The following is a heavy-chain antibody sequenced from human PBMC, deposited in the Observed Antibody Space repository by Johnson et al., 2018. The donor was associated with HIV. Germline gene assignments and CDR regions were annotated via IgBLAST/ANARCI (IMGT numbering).Heavy chain of an antibody. Sequence: VQLVESGGGVVQPGRSLRLSCAASGFTFSSYAMHWVRQAPGKGLEWVAVISYDGSNKYYADSVKGRFTISRDNSKNSLYLQMNSLRAEDTALYYCASRMYSGSSGGAFDIWGQGTMVTVSS. J-gene: IGHJ3*02. CDR1: GFTFSSYA. V-gene: IGHV3-30*04. CDR2: ISYDGSNK. CDR3: ASRMYSGSSGGAFDI. D-gene: IGHD1-26*01.